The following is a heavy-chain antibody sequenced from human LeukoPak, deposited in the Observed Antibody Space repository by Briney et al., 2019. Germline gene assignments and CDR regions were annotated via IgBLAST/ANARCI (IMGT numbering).Heavy chain of an antibody. CDR1: GGSISSSSYY. J-gene: IGHJ6*03. V-gene: IGHV4-39*07. D-gene: IGHD5-12*01. CDR2: IYYSAST. CDR3: AREIVATITVYYYYYMDV. Sequence: PSETLFLTCTVSGGSISSSSYYWGWIRQPPGKGLEWIGSIYYSASTYYNPSLKSRVTISVDTSKNQFSLKLSSVTAADTAVYYCAREIVATITVYYYYYMDVWGKGTTVTVSS.